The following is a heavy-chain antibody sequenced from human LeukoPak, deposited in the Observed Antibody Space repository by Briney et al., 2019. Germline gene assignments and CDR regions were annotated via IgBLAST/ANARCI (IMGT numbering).Heavy chain of an antibody. CDR2: INAGNGNT. Sequence: GASVKVSCKASGYTFTSYAMHWVRQAPGQRLEWMGWINAGNGNTKYSQKFQGRVTITRDTSASTAYMELSSLRSEDTAVYYCARSHRSAGYSSGWYGGWGQGTLVTVSS. J-gene: IGHJ4*02. V-gene: IGHV1-3*01. CDR3: ARSHRSAGYSSGWYGG. D-gene: IGHD6-19*01. CDR1: GYTFTSYA.